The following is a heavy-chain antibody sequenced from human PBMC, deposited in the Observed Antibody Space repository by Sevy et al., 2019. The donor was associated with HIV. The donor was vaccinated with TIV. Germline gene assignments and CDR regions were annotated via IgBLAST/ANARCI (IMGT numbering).Heavy chain of an antibody. J-gene: IGHJ5*02. CDR3: AREDSGSYTGGFDP. V-gene: IGHV3-30*04. D-gene: IGHD1-26*01. CDR1: GFTFSSYA. Sequence: GGSLRLSCAASGFTFSSYAMHWVRQAPGKGLEWVAVISYDGSNKYYADSVKGRFTISRDNSKNTLYLQMNSLRAEDTAVHYCAREDSGSYTGGFDPWGQGTLVTVSS. CDR2: ISYDGSNK.